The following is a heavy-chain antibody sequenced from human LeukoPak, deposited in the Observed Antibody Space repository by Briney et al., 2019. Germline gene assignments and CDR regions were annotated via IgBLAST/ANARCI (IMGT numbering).Heavy chain of an antibody. CDR1: GGSFSGYY. CDR2: INHSGST. CDR3: ARSGLSWDSSGYYYYYYYGMDV. D-gene: IGHD3-22*01. V-gene: IGHV4-34*01. Sequence: SETLSLTCAVYGGSFSGYYWSWIRQPPGKGLEWIGEINHSGSTNYNPSLKSRVTISVDTSKNQFSLKLSSVTAADTAVYYCARSGLSWDSSGYYYYYYYGMDVWGQGTTVTVSS. J-gene: IGHJ6*02.